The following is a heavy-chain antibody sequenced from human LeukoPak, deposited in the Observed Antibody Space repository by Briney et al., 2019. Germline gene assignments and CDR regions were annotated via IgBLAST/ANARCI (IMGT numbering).Heavy chain of an antibody. D-gene: IGHD3-10*01. Sequence: GGSLRLSCAASGFTFRNYWMHWVRQAPGKGLVWVSRINIDGSTRYADSVEGRFTISRDNAKNTLYLQMNSLRAEDTAVYYCARAGGSGWFDPWGQGTLVTVSS. V-gene: IGHV3-74*01. CDR3: ARAGGSGWFDP. CDR2: INIDGST. CDR1: GFTFRNYW. J-gene: IGHJ5*02.